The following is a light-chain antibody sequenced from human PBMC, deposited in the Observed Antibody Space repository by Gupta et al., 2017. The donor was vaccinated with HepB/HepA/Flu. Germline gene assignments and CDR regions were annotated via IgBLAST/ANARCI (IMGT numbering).Light chain of an antibody. CDR1: TSNIGSNT. Sequence: QPVLTQPPSASGIPGQRVTISCSGSTSNIGSNTVNWYRQVPGTAPKFLIFANDQRPSGVPDRFSGSKSGTSGSLAISGLQSDDEGDYYCASWDDNLRGLLFGGGTKLTVL. J-gene: IGLJ3*02. CDR2: AND. V-gene: IGLV1-44*01. CDR3: ASWDDNLRGLL.